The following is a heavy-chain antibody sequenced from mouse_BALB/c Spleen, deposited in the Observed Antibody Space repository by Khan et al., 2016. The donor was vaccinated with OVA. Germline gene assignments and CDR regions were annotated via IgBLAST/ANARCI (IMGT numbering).Heavy chain of an antibody. CDR3: ARDGNYMDY. CDR2: IYFSGSI. Sequence: EVQLQESGPDLVKPSQSLSLTCTVTGYSITSGYSWHWIRQFPGNKLEWMAYIYFSGSINYNPSLKSRIPVTRDPSKNQFFLQLNSVTTADTATYYCARDGNYMDYWGQGTSGTVSS. D-gene: IGHD2-1*01. V-gene: IGHV3-1*02. CDR1: GYSITSGYS. J-gene: IGHJ4*01.